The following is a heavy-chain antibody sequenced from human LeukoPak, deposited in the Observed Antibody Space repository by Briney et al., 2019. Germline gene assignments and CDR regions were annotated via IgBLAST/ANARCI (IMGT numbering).Heavy chain of an antibody. CDR3: AARYKYSGSCPSY. D-gene: IGHD1-26*01. V-gene: IGHV4-31*03. Sequence: SQTLSLTCTVSGGSISSGGYYWSWIRQHPGKGLEWIGYIYYSGSTYYNPSLKSRVTISVDTSKNQFSLKLSSVTAADTAVYYCAARYKYSGSCPSYWGQGTLVTVSS. CDR1: GGSISSGGYY. J-gene: IGHJ4*02. CDR2: IYYSGST.